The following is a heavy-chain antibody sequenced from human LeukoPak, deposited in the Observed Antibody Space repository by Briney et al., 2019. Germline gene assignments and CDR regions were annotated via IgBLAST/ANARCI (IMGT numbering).Heavy chain of an antibody. V-gene: IGHV3-21*01. D-gene: IGHD6-19*01. CDR3: AKRHSSGWYSVDY. CDR2: ISTSSSYI. CDR1: GFTFSSYS. J-gene: IGHJ4*02. Sequence: GGSLRLSCAASGFTFSSYSMNWVRQAPGKGLEWVSFISTSSSYIYYADSLKGRFTISRDNAKKSLYLQINSLRAEDTAVYYCAKRHSSGWYSVDYWGQGTLVTVSS.